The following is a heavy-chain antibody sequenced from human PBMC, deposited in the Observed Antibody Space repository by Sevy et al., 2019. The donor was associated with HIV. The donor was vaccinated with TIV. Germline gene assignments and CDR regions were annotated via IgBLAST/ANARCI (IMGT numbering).Heavy chain of an antibody. CDR2: ISYDGSNK. D-gene: IGHD3-10*01. J-gene: IGHJ4*02. CDR1: GFTFSSYG. V-gene: IGHV3-30*18. Sequence: SLRLSCAASGFTFSSYGMHWVRQAPGKGLEWVAVISYDGSNKYYADSVKGRFTISRDNSKNTLYLQMNSLRAEDTAVYYCAKDWELRLAYYFDYWGQGTLVTVSS. CDR3: AKDWELRLAYYFDY.